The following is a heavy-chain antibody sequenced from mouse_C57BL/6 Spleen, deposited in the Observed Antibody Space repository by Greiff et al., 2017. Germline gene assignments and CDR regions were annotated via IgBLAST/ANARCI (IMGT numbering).Heavy chain of an antibody. CDR1: EYEFPSHD. CDR3: ARQAYGSSYWYFDV. J-gene: IGHJ1*03. Sequence: EVQVVESGGGLVQPGESLKLSCESNEYEFPSHDMSWVRKTPGKRLELVAAINSDGGSTYYPDTMERRFILSRDNTKKTLYLQMSSLRSEDTAVYYCARQAYGSSYWYFDVWGTGTTVTVSA. CDR2: INSDGGST. V-gene: IGHV5-2*01. D-gene: IGHD1-1*01.